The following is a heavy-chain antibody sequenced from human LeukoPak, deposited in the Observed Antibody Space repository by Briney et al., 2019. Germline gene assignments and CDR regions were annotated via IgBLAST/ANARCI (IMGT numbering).Heavy chain of an antibody. D-gene: IGHD5-18*01. J-gene: IGHJ4*02. Sequence: GGSLRLSCAASGFTFSGYSMNWVRQAPGKGLEWISYVSSSGSTIDYADSVKGRFTISRDNAKNSLYLQMNSLRAEDTAVYYCSRLRGYSYGYGDYWGQGTLVTVSS. V-gene: IGHV3-48*04. CDR2: VSSSGSTI. CDR3: SRLRGYSYGYGDY. CDR1: GFTFSGYS.